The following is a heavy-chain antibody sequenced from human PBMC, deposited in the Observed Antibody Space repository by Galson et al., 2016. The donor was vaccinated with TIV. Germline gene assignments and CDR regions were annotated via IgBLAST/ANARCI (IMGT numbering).Heavy chain of an antibody. CDR1: GFTFSTYD. D-gene: IGHD1-26*01. CDR3: VRAEPCLSDKCGSVDY. J-gene: IGHJ4*02. CDR2: IRYDGSKE. V-gene: IGHV3-30*02. Sequence: SLRLSCAASGFTFSTYDIHWVRQDPGKGLEWVAFIRYDGSKEYYADSVKGRFTISRDNSKSTLYLQMDSLRAEDTAVYYCVRAEPCLSDKCGSVDYWGQGTLVTVSS.